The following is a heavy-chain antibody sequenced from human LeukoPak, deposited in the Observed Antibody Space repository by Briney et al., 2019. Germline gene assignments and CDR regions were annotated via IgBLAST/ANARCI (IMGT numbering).Heavy chain of an antibody. Sequence: SGPTLVNPTQTLTLTCTFSGFSLSTSGVGVGWIRQPPGKALEWLALIYWDDDKRYSPSLKSRLTITKDTSKNQVVLTMTNMDPVDTATYYCAHRLTMVRGATNWFDPWGQGTLVTVSS. J-gene: IGHJ5*02. CDR2: IYWDDDK. D-gene: IGHD3-10*01. CDR1: GFSLSTSGVG. CDR3: AHRLTMVRGATNWFDP. V-gene: IGHV2-5*02.